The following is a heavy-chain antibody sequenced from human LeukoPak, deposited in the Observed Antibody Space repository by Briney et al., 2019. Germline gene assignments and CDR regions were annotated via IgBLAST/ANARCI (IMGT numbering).Heavy chain of an antibody. V-gene: IGHV3-9*03. CDR2: ISWNSGSI. CDR1: GFTFDDYA. CDR3: AKSSSSWYYFDY. D-gene: IGHD6-13*01. J-gene: IGHJ4*02. Sequence: SGGSLRLSCAAPGFTFDDYAMHWVRQAPGKGLEWVSGISWNSGSIGYADSVKGRFTISRDNAKNSLYLQMNSLRAEDMALYYCAKSSSSWYYFDYWGQGTLVTVSS.